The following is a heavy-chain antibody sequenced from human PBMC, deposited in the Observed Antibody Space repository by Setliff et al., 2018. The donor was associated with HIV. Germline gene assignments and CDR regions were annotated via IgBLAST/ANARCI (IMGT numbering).Heavy chain of an antibody. V-gene: IGHV4-61*02. CDR3: AASVADYGKGGGMGY. CDR2: IYTSGP. J-gene: IGHJ4*02. CDR1: GGSIRSTSNY. D-gene: IGHD3-10*01. Sequence: SETLSLTCTVSGGSIRSTSNYWSWIRQPAGKGLEWIGRIYTSGPRYNPSLENRVTISVDTSKSQFFLMLSAVTAADTAVYYCAASVADYGKGGGMGYWGQGTLVTV.